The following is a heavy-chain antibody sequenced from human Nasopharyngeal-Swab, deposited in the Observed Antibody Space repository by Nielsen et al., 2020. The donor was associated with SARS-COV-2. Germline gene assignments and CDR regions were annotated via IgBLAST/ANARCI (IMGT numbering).Heavy chain of an antibody. CDR3: ARGGLGVYDSSGYYYLTY. Sequence: RQAPGKGLEWIGEINHSGSTNYNPSLKSRVTISVDTSKNQFSLKLSSVTAADTAVYYCARGGLGVYDSSGYYYLTYWGQGTLVTVSS. CDR2: INHSGST. V-gene: IGHV4-34*01. D-gene: IGHD3-22*01. J-gene: IGHJ4*02.